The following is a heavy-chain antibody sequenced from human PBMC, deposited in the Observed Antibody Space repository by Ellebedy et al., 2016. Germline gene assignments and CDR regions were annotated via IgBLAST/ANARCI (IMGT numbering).Heavy chain of an antibody. V-gene: IGHV4-59*08. Sequence: SETLSLTCTVSGGSISSYYWSWIRQPPGKGLEWIGYTFYSGSTNYNPSLKSRVTISVDTSKNQLSLKLSSVTAADTAVYYCAGNYGAYFDYWGQGTLVTVSS. D-gene: IGHD4-17*01. CDR3: AGNYGAYFDY. CDR1: GGSISSYY. CDR2: TFYSGST. J-gene: IGHJ4*02.